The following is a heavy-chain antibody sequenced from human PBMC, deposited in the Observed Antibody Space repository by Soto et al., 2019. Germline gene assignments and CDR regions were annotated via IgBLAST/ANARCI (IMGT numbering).Heavy chain of an antibody. CDR2: IYRSGST. CDR3: ARGDYQYYFDY. D-gene: IGHD2-2*01. V-gene: IGHV4-30-2*01. J-gene: IGHJ4*02. CDR1: GGSVSSGDYS. Sequence: SETLSLTCAVSGGSVSSGDYSWSWIRQPPGKGLGWIGYIYRSGSTYYSPSLKSRVTISVDRSKNQFSLKLSSVTAADTAVYYCARGDYQYYFDYWGQGTLVTVSS.